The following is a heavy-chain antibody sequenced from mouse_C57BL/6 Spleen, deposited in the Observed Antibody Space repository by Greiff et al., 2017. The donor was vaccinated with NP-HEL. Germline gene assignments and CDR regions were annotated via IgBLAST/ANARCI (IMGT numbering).Heavy chain of an antibody. J-gene: IGHJ2*01. CDR2: IDPEDGDT. CDR3: TTSGYYGNYFDY. D-gene: IGHD2-1*01. V-gene: IGHV14-1*01. CDR1: GFNITDYY. Sequence: EVQLQQSGAELVRPGASVKLSCTASGFNITDYYMHWVKQRPEQGLEWIGRIDPEDGDTEYAPKFQGKATMTADTSSNTAYLQLSSLTSEDTAVYYCTTSGYYGNYFDYWGQGTTLTVSS.